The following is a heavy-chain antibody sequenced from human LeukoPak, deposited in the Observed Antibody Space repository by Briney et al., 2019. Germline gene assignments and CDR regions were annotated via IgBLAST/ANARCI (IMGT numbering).Heavy chain of an antibody. J-gene: IGHJ3*02. CDR3: ARGGSLDAFDI. CDR1: GGSISSGGYY. D-gene: IGHD2-15*01. Sequence: PSETLSLTCTVSGGSISSGGYYWSWIRQHPGKGLEWIGYIYYSGSTYYNPSLKSRVTISVDTSKNQFSLKLSSVTAADTAVYYCARGGSLDAFDIWGQGTMVTVSS. CDR2: IYYSGST. V-gene: IGHV4-31*03.